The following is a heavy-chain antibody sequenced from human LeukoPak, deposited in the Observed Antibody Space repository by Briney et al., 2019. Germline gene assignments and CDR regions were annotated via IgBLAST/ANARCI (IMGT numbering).Heavy chain of an antibody. D-gene: IGHD3-3*01. Sequence: PGGSLRLSCAASGFTFTNYWMNWVRQAPGKGLEWVASIKQDGSEKYYVDSVKGRLTISRDNAKNSLYLQMNSLRTEDTAVYYCARDRAPPYDFWSGYYYDAFDIWGQGTMVTVSS. CDR2: IKQDGSEK. V-gene: IGHV3-7*01. CDR1: GFTFTNYW. J-gene: IGHJ3*02. CDR3: ARDRAPPYDFWSGYYYDAFDI.